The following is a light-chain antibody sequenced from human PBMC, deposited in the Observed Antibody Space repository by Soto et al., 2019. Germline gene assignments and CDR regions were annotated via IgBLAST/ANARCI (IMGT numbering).Light chain of an antibody. CDR1: QSVSSN. CDR2: GAY. Sequence: EIVMTQSPATLSVSPGERATLSCRASQSVSSNLAWYQQKPGQAARLLIYGAYTRATGIPARFSGSGFGTEFALTISSLQSEDFAVHYCQQYNNWPPVTFGPGTKVGIK. CDR3: QQYNNWPPVT. V-gene: IGKV3-15*01. J-gene: IGKJ3*01.